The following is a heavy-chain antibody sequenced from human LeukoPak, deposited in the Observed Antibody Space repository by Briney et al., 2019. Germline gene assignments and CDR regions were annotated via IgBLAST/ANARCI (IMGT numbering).Heavy chain of an antibody. J-gene: IGHJ2*01. Sequence: PGGSLRLSCAASGFTFSSYSMNWVRQAPGKGLEWVSYISSSSSTIYYADSVEGRFTISRDNAKNSLYLQMNSLRDEDTAVYYCARGPPIVVVTASRYWYFDLWGRGTLVTVSS. CDR2: ISSSSSTI. CDR3: ARGPPIVVVTASRYWYFDL. V-gene: IGHV3-48*02. CDR1: GFTFSSYS. D-gene: IGHD2-21*02.